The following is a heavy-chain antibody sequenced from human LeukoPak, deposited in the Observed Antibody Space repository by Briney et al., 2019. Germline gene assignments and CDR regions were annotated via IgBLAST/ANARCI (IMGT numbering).Heavy chain of an antibody. CDR2: IYYSGST. CDR3: ARGYSLDY. CDR1: GGSISSGDYY. D-gene: IGHD5-18*01. V-gene: IGHV4-30-4*01. J-gene: IGHJ4*02. Sequence: PSRTLSLTCTVSGGSISSGDYYWSWIRQPPGKGLEWIGYIYYSGSTYYTPSLRGRVTISVDTSKNQFSLNLSSVTAADTAVYYCARGYSLDYWGQGTLVTVSS.